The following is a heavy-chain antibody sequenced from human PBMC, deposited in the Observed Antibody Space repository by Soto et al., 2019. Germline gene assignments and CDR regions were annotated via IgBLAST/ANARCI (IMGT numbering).Heavy chain of an antibody. CDR3: SRGVLV. V-gene: IGHV4-31*03. CDR1: DGSINSGGYC. CDR2: ISYGGST. D-gene: IGHD1-1*01. Sequence: QVQLQESGPGLVKPSQNLSLTCTVSDGSINSGGYCWSWIRQHPGKGLDWIGCISYGGSTSYNPPLKSRVTISVDTSKNQFSLKLTSVTAADTAVYYCSRGVLVWGQGALITVSS. J-gene: IGHJ4*02.